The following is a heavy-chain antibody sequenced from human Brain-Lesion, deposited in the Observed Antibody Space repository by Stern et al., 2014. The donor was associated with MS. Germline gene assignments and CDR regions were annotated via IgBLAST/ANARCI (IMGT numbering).Heavy chain of an antibody. Sequence: VHLVESGAEVKKPGASVKVSCKVSGYTLTELSMHWVRQAPRKGLEWMGGFDPEDGETIYAQKFQGRVTMTEDTSTDTAYMEPSSLRSEDTAVYYCATLSPGAGGNYYRHFDYWGQGTLVTVSS. V-gene: IGHV1-24*01. CDR3: ATLSPGAGGNYYRHFDY. CDR2: FDPEDGET. CDR1: GYTLTELS. J-gene: IGHJ4*02. D-gene: IGHD1-26*01.